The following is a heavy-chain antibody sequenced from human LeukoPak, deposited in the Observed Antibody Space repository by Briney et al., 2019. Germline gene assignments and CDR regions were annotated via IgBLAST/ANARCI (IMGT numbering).Heavy chain of an antibody. J-gene: IGHJ1*01. CDR1: GFTFSSYS. V-gene: IGHV3-48*04. D-gene: IGHD3-22*01. Sequence: PGGSLRLSCAASGFTFSSYSMNWVRQAPGKGLEWVSYISSSSSTIYYADSVKGRFTISRDNAKNSLHLQMNSLRAEDTAVYYCARASLPGYYDSSGTEYFQHWGQGTLVTVCS. CDR3: ARASLPGYYDSSGTEYFQH. CDR2: ISSSSSTI.